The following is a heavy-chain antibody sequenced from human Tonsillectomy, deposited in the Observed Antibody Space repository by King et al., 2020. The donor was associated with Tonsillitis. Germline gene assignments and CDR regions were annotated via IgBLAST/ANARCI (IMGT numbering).Heavy chain of an antibody. D-gene: IGHD6-19*01. V-gene: IGHV4-39*07. J-gene: IGHJ4*02. CDR1: GASISSSSSYS. CDR2: IYYSGST. Sequence: QLQESGPGLVKPSETLSLTCTVSGASISSSSSYSWGWIRQPPGKGLEWIGFIYYSGSTNYNSSLDSRVTISVDTSKNQFSLMLSSVTAADTAVYYCARLAVAGRRKFDYWGQGTLVTVSS. CDR3: ARLAVAGRRKFDY.